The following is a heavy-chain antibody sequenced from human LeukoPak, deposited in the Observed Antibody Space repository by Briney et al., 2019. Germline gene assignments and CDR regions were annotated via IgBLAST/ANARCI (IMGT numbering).Heavy chain of an antibody. CDR2: MNTNTGNP. CDR1: GYTFTSYD. V-gene: IGHV7-4-1*01. Sequence: ASVKVSCKASGYTFTSYDFNWLRQATGQGPEWMGWMNTNTGNPTYAQGFTGRFVFSLDTSVSTAYLQICSLKAEDTAVYYCARGVAGTRSGPSYYFDYWGQGTLVTVSS. J-gene: IGHJ4*02. D-gene: IGHD6-19*01. CDR3: ARGVAGTRSGPSYYFDY.